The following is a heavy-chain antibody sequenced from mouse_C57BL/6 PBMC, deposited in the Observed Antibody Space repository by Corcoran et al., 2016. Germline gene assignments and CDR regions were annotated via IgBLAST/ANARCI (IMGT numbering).Heavy chain of an antibody. CDR1: GYTFTDYY. CDR3: AREVYAMDY. Sequence: ELQLQQSGPELVKPGASVKISCKASGYTFTDYYMNWVKQSHGKSIEWIGDINTNNGGTSYNQKFKGKATLTVDKSSSTAYMELRSLTSEDSAVYYCAREVYAMDYWGQGTSVTVSS. J-gene: IGHJ4*01. CDR2: INTNNGGT. V-gene: IGHV1-26*01.